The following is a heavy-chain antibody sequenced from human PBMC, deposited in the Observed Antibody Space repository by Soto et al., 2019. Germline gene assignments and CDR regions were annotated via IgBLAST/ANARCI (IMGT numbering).Heavy chain of an antibody. J-gene: IGHJ6*02. D-gene: IGHD6-6*01. CDR3: AKDRGLAPHYYYGMDV. Sequence: GGSLRLSCAASGFTFSSYAMSWVRQAPGKGLEWVSAISGSGGSTYYADSVKGRFTISRDNSKNTLYLQMNSLRAEDTAVYYCAKDRGLAPHYYYGMDVWGQGTTVT. CDR1: GFTFSSYA. V-gene: IGHV3-23*01. CDR2: ISGSGGST.